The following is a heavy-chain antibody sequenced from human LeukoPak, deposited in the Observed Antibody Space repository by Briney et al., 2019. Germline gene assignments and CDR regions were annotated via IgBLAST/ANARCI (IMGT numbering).Heavy chain of an antibody. J-gene: IGHJ4*02. CDR1: GGSISSSSYY. CDR3: ARHLSSGWSWNYFDY. Sequence: ASETLSPTCTVSGGSISSSSYYWGWIRQPPGKGLEWIGSIYYSGSTYYNPSLKSRVTISVDTSKNQFSLKLSSVTAADTAVYYCARHLSSGWSWNYFDYWGQGTLVTVSS. D-gene: IGHD6-19*01. V-gene: IGHV4-39*01. CDR2: IYYSGST.